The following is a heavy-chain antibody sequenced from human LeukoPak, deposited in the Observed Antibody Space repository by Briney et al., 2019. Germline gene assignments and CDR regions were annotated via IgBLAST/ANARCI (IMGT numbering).Heavy chain of an antibody. CDR1: GFTFSSYS. Sequence: GGSLRLSCAASGFTFSSYSMNWDRQAPGKGLEWVSSISSSSSYIYYADSVKGRFTISRDNAKNSLYLQMNSLRAEDTAVYYCAIAPSIAVAGNHDYWGQGTLVTVSS. CDR2: ISSSSSYI. CDR3: AIAPSIAVAGNHDY. J-gene: IGHJ4*02. V-gene: IGHV3-21*01. D-gene: IGHD6-19*01.